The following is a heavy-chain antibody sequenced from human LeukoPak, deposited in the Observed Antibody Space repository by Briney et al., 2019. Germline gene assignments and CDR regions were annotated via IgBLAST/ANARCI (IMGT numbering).Heavy chain of an antibody. CDR3: ARVGRRIRLWTLDY. J-gene: IGHJ4*02. CDR2: INPNSGGT. Sequence: ASVTVSCKASGYTFTGYYMHWVRQAPGQGLEWMGWINPNSGGTNYAQKFQGRVTITRDTSINTAYMELSRLRSDDTAVYYCARVGRRIRLWTLDYWGQGTLVTVSS. CDR1: GYTFTGYY. D-gene: IGHD5-18*01. V-gene: IGHV1-2*02.